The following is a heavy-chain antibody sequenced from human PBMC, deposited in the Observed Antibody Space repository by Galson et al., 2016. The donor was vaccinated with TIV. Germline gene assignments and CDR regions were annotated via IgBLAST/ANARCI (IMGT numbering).Heavy chain of an antibody. V-gene: IGHV3-15*01. J-gene: IGHJ4*02. CDR1: GLTFRNAW. CDR3: TTWGRLVGDYDAY. Sequence: SLRLSCAVSGLTFRNAWMNWVRQAPGKGLEWVGRIRNWADGGTTDYDAPVKDRVSISRDDSRNTVYLEIDNLKTEDTAVYYCTTWGRLVGDYDAYWGQGTLVTVSS. D-gene: IGHD2-21*01. CDR2: IRNWADGGTT.